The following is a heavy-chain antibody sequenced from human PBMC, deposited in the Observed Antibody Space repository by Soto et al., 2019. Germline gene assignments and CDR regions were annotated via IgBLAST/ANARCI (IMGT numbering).Heavy chain of an antibody. J-gene: IGHJ4*02. CDR3: ARVAAAGTYFDY. CDR2: ISYDGSNK. D-gene: IGHD6-13*01. CDR1: GFTFSSYA. Sequence: PGGSLRLSCAASGFTFSSYAMHWVRQAPGKGLEWVAVISYDGSNKYYADSVKGRFTISRDNSKNTLYLQMNSLRAEDTAVYYCARVAAAGTYFDYCGQGTLVTVSS. V-gene: IGHV3-30-3*01.